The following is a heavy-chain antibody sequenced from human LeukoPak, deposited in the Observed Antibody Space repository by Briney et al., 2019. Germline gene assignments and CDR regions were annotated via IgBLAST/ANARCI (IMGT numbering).Heavy chain of an antibody. D-gene: IGHD3-22*01. Sequence: PSETLSLTCAVHGGSFSGYYWSWIRQPPGKGLEWDGEINQSGNTNYNPSLKSRLTLAEDPSKNQFSLKLSSVTAADTAVYYCARGLTYYDISDYQPWGEGTLVTVSS. CDR2: INQSGNT. CDR3: ARGLTYYDISDYQP. V-gene: IGHV4-34*01. CDR1: GGSFSGYY. J-gene: IGHJ4*02.